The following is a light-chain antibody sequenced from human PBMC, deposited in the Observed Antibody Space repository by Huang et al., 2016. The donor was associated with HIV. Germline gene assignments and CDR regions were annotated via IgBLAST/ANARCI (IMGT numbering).Light chain of an antibody. CDR2: GAS. CDR3: QQYNDWPPWT. V-gene: IGKV3-15*01. J-gene: IGKJ1*01. Sequence: EIVMTQSPATLSVSPGERATLSCRASQSVSGNLAWYQQKPGQAPRLLIYGASTRVTGIPARFSGSGSGTEFTLTISSLQSEDFAVYYCQQYNDWPPWTFGQGTKVEIK. CDR1: QSVSGN.